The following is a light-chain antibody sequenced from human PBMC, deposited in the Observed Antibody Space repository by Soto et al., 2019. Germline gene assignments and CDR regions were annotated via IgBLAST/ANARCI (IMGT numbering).Light chain of an antibody. Sequence: QSVLTQPPSVSGAPGQRVTISCTGSSSNLGATYDVQWYQQLPGTAPKLLIYGNSNRPSGVPDRFSGSKSGTSASLAITGLQADDEAEYYCQSYDSSLSAHYVFGTGTKVTVL. CDR1: SSNLGATYD. CDR3: QSYDSSLSAHYV. V-gene: IGLV1-40*01. CDR2: GNS. J-gene: IGLJ1*01.